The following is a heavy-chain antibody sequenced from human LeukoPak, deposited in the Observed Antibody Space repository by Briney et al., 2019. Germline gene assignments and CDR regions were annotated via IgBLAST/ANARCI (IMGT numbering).Heavy chain of an antibody. CDR1: GFTFSAYW. D-gene: IGHD4-23*01. CDR2: VKYDGSTT. V-gene: IGHV3-74*01. J-gene: IGHJ4*02. CDR3: AKGLGSERATVVTPIGFSDS. Sequence: GGSLRLSCAASGFTFSAYWMHWVRQAPGKGLVWVSRVKYDGSTTAYADSVKGRFTISRDNSKNTLFLQMNSLRVEDTAIYFCAKGLGSERATVVTPIGFSDSWGQGTLVTVSS.